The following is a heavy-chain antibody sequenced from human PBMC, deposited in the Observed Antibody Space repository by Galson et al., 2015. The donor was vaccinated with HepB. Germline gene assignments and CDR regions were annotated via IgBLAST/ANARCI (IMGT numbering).Heavy chain of an antibody. CDR1: GFTFSSYS. V-gene: IGHV3-48*01. CDR2: ISSSSSTI. Sequence: SLRLSCAASGFTFSSYSMNWVRQAPGKGLEWVSYISSSSSTIYYADSVKGRFTISRDNAKNSLYLQMNSLRAEDTAVYYCARGEDGYYYDSSANQGGQGTLVTVSS. CDR3: ARGEDGYYYDSSANQ. D-gene: IGHD3-22*01. J-gene: IGHJ4*02.